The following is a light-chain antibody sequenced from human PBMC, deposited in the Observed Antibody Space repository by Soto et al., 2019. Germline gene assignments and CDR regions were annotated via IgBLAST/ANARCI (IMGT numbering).Light chain of an antibody. J-gene: IGKJ2*01. CDR2: TAS. CDR1: QDIGRD. Sequence: AIQMTQSPSSLSASVGDRVTITCRASQDIGRDLGWYQQEPGKAPKLLIYTASSLQSGVPSRFSGSGSGTDFTLTISSLQPEDFATYYCLQDFNYPFTFGQGTNLEIK. V-gene: IGKV1-6*01. CDR3: LQDFNYPFT.